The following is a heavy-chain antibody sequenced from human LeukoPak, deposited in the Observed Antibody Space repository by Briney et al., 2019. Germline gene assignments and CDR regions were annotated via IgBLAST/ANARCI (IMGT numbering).Heavy chain of an antibody. D-gene: IGHD2-21*02. CDR2: MHVGNGNT. CDR3: AREGSYCDGGDCYSFDF. V-gene: IGHV1-2*02. J-gene: IGHJ4*02. Sequence: GPSVKVSCKASGYTFIANYLKWVRQAPGLGPEWLGWMHVGNGNTRYAPKFQDRVTLSRDTSINNAYMELSSLPSDDTAVYYCAREGSYCDGGDCYSFDFWGQGTLVTVSS. CDR1: GYTFIANY.